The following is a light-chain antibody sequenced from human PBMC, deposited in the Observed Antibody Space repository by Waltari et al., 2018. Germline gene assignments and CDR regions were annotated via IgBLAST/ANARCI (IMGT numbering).Light chain of an antibody. Sequence: QLVLTQSPSASASLGASVKLTCTLSSGHSSNVIAWLQQQPAKGPRYLMKVNMDGSHSKGDKVPDRFSGSSSGTEHYLTISSLQSEDEADYYCQTGGHGTWVFGGGTKLTVL. CDR2: VNMDGSH. CDR1: SGHSSNV. V-gene: IGLV4-69*01. CDR3: QTGGHGTWV. J-gene: IGLJ3*02.